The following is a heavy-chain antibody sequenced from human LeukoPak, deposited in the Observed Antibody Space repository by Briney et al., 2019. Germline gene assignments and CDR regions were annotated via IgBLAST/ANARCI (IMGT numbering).Heavy chain of an antibody. V-gene: IGHV3-15*04. CDR2: IESKTDGRTT. Sequence: GGSLRLSCAASGFTFSNAWMSWVRQAPGKGLEWVGRIESKTDGRTTDYAAPVKGRFTISRDDSKKMLYLQMNSLKTEDTAVYYCTTVTSQWLVYYFDYWGQGTLVTVSS. CDR1: GFTFSNAW. D-gene: IGHD6-19*01. J-gene: IGHJ4*02. CDR3: TTVTSQWLVYYFDY.